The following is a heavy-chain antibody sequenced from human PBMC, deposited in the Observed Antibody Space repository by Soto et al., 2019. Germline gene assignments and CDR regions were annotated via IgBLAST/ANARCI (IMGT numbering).Heavy chain of an antibody. Sequence: GGSLRLSCAASGFTFSSYGMHWVRQAPGKGLEWVAVIWYDGSNKYYADSVKGRVTISRDNSKNTLYLQMNSLRAEDTAVYYCARDNWIDYYGSGRFDYWGQGTLVTVSS. D-gene: IGHD3-10*01. V-gene: IGHV3-33*01. J-gene: IGHJ4*02. CDR3: ARDNWIDYYGSGRFDY. CDR2: IWYDGSNK. CDR1: GFTFSSYG.